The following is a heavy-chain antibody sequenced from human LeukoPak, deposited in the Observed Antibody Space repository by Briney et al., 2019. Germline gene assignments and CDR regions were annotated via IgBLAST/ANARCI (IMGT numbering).Heavy chain of an antibody. CDR3: ARVYCSGGSCSYFDY. CDR1: GGSISSGGYY. D-gene: IGHD2-15*01. CDR2: IYYSGST. V-gene: IGHV4-31*03. Sequence: SETLSLTCTVSGGSISSGGYYWSWIRQHPGKGLEWIGYIYYSGSTYYNPSLKSRVTILVDTSKNQFSLKLSSVTAADTAVYYCARVYCSGGSCSYFDYWGQGTLVTVSS. J-gene: IGHJ4*02.